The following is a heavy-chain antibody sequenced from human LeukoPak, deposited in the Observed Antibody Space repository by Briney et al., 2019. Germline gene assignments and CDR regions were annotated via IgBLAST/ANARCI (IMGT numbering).Heavy chain of an antibody. Sequence: ASVKVSCKASGYTFTSYGISWVRQAPGQGLEWMGWISAYNGNTNYAQKLQGRVTMTTDTSTSTAYMELRSLRSDDTAVYYRARVVAAADYNWFDPWGQGTLVTVSS. V-gene: IGHV1-18*01. J-gene: IGHJ5*02. CDR1: GYTFTSYG. CDR3: ARVVAAADYNWFDP. CDR2: ISAYNGNT. D-gene: IGHD6-13*01.